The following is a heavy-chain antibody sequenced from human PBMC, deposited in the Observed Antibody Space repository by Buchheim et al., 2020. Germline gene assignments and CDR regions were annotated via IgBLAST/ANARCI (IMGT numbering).Heavy chain of an antibody. CDR1: GFTFSNAW. Sequence: EVQLVESGGGLVKPGGSLRLSCAASGFTFSNAWMSWVRQAPGKGLEWVGRIKSKTDGGTTDYAAPVKGRFTISRDDSKNTLYLQMNSLKTEDTAVYYCTTDPLNYDYVWGSYRYVPFDYWGQGTL. D-gene: IGHD3-16*02. CDR2: IKSKTDGGTT. J-gene: IGHJ4*02. V-gene: IGHV3-15*01. CDR3: TTDPLNYDYVWGSYRYVPFDY.